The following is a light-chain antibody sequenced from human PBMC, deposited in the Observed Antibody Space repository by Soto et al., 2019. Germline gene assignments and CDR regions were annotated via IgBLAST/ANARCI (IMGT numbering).Light chain of an antibody. CDR2: GAS. CDR1: QSVSSSY. Sequence: EIGLTQSPGTLSLSPGERATLSCRASQSVSSSYLAWYQQKPGQAPRRLIYGASSRATGIPDRFSGSGSGTDLTLTISRLEPEDFAVYYCQQYGSSPLTFGGGTKVEIK. J-gene: IGKJ4*01. CDR3: QQYGSSPLT. V-gene: IGKV3-20*01.